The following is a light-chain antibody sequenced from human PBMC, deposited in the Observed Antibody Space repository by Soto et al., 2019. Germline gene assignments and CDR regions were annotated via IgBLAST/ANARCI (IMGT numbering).Light chain of an antibody. CDR2: EVS. CDR1: SSDVGGYNY. V-gene: IGLV2-8*01. J-gene: IGLJ7*01. Sequence: QSVLTQPPSASGSPGQSVTISCTGTSSDVGGYNYVSWYQQHPGKAPKLMIYEVSKRPSGVPDRFSGSKSGNTASLTVSGLQDEDEADYYCSSYAGSNNWVFGGGTQLTVL. CDR3: SSYAGSNNWV.